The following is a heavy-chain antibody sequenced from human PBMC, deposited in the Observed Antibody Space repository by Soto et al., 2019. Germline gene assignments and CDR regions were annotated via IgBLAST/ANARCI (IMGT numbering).Heavy chain of an antibody. CDR3: ARDRVTMVRGVMLVRAFDI. CDR2: IYYSGST. Sequence: TLSLTCTVSGGSISSGDYYWSWIRQPPGKGLEWIGYIYYSGSTYYNPSLKSRVTISVDTSKNQFSLKLSSVTAADTAVYYCARDRVTMVRGVMLVRAFDIWGQGTMVTVSS. CDR1: GGSISSGDYY. V-gene: IGHV4-30-4*01. J-gene: IGHJ3*02. D-gene: IGHD3-10*01.